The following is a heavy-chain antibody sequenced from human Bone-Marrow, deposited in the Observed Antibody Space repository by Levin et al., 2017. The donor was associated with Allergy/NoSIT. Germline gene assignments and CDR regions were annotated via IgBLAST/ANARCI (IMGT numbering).Heavy chain of an antibody. D-gene: IGHD1/OR15-1a*01. V-gene: IGHV4-31*03. CDR3: ARGTFHGASDAFDV. CDR2: ISYIGST. J-gene: IGHJ3*01. CDR1: GGSISGGGYY. Sequence: SETLSLTCTVSGGSISGGGYYWCWIRQHPGKGLEWIGCISYIGSTHYNTSLKSRVTISADTSDQQFSVKMSSVTAADTAVFYCARGTFHGASDAFDVMGQGTIVTVSS.